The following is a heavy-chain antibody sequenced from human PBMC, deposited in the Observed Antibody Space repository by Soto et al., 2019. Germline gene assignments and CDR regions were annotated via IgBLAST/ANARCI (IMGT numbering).Heavy chain of an antibody. CDR2: ISAYNGNT. J-gene: IGHJ5*02. D-gene: IGHD6-13*01. CDR3: ARFIAAAGSDWFDP. V-gene: IGHV1-18*01. CDR1: GYTFTSYG. Sequence: ASVKVSCKASGYTFTSYGISWVRQAPGQGLERKGWISAYNGNTNYAQKLQGRVTMTTDTSTSTAYMELRSLRSYDTAVYYCARFIAAAGSDWFDPWGQGTLVTVSS.